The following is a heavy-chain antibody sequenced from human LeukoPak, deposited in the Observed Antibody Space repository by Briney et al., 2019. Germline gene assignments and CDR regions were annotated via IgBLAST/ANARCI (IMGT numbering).Heavy chain of an antibody. CDR1: GGSISSYY. CDR3: ARDLDY. Sequence: PSETLSLTYTVSGGSISSYYWSWIRQPPGKGLEWIGYIYYSGSTNYNPSLKSRVTISVDTSKNQFSLKLSSVTAADTAVYYCARDLDYWGQGTLVTVSS. J-gene: IGHJ4*02. CDR2: IYYSGST. V-gene: IGHV4-59*01.